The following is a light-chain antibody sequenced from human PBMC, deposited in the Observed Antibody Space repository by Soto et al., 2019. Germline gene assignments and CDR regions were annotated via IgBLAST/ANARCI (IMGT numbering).Light chain of an antibody. CDR2: QDS. Sequence: SYELTQPPSVSVSPGQTASITCSGDKLGDKYACWYQQKPGQSPVPVIYQDSKRPSGIPERFSGSNSGNTATLTISGTQAMDEADYYCQAWDSSTEVVFGGGTKVTVL. J-gene: IGLJ2*01. V-gene: IGLV3-1*01. CDR3: QAWDSSTEVV. CDR1: KLGDKY.